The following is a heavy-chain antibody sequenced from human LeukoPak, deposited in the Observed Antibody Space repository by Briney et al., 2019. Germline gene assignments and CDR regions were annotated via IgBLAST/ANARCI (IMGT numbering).Heavy chain of an antibody. V-gene: IGHV1-58*01. CDR3: ARDPLDSDYGGLDY. D-gene: IGHD4-23*01. CDR2: IVVGSGNT. J-gene: IGHJ4*02. Sequence: GASVKVSCKASGFTFTSSAVQWVRQAHGQRLEWIGWIVVGSGNTNYAQKFQERVTMTRDTSTSTVYMELSSLRSEDTAVYYCARDPLDSDYGGLDYWGQGTLVTVSS. CDR1: GFTFTSSA.